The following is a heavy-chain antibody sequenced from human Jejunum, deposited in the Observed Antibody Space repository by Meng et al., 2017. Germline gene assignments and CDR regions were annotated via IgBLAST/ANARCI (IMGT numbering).Heavy chain of an antibody. CDR2: VYTSASP. D-gene: IGHD3-9*01. J-gene: IGHJ3*02. Sequence: SETLSLTCTVSGGSISHYYWSWIRQPAGKGLEWIGRVYTSASPTYNPSLKSRVTMSVDTSKNQFSLKLTSMTAADTALYYCARGAYYDILTGYYTGAFDIWGQGTMVT. CDR3: ARGAYYDILTGYYTGAFDI. CDR1: GGSISHYY. V-gene: IGHV4-4*07.